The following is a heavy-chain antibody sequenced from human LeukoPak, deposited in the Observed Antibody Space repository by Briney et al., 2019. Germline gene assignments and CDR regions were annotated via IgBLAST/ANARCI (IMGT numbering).Heavy chain of an antibody. J-gene: IGHJ4*02. CDR2: IYYSGST. CDR3: ARAPWYDSSGLDY. Sequence: PSETLSLTCTVSGGSISSYYWSWIRQPPGKGLECIGYIYYSGSTNYNPSLKSRVTISVDTSKNQFSPKLSSVTAADTAVYYCARAPWYDSSGLDYWGQGTLVTVSS. V-gene: IGHV4-59*01. CDR1: GGSISSYY. D-gene: IGHD3-22*01.